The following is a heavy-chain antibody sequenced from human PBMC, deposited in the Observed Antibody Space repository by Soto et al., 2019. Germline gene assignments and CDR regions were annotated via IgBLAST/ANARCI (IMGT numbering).Heavy chain of an antibody. D-gene: IGHD6-13*01. V-gene: IGHV4-39*01. CDR2: MYHGGNT. J-gene: IGHJ4*02. Sequence: SETLSLTCTVSGGSIGSGNYYWGWIRQSAGKGLEWIGSMYHGGNTYYNPSLKSRVTISVDTSKNQFSVKLSSVTAADTAVYYSARANRCSSSWYADNWGQGTLVTVSS. CDR3: ARANRCSSSWYADN. CDR1: GGSIGSGNYY.